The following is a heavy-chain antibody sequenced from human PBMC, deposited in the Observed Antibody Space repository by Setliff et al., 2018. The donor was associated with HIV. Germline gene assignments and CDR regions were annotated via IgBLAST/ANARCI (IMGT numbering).Heavy chain of an antibody. D-gene: IGHD5-18*01. CDR2: ANHSGST. J-gene: IGHJ6*02. CDR1: GGSFSGYY. CDR3: ARGLSVYSYANVYYYHGMDV. V-gene: IGHV4-34*01. Sequence: PSETLSLTCAVYGGSFSGYYWSWIRQTPGKGLEWIGEANHSGSTNYNPSLKSRVSISVDTSKNQFSLKMTSVTAADTAVYYCARGLSVYSYANVYYYHGMDVWGQGTTVTVSS.